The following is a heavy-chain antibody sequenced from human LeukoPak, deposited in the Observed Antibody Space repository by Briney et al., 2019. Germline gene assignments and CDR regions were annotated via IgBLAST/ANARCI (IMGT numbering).Heavy chain of an antibody. CDR3: ARESKSYDGSGFYHDY. CDR1: GGSVSSGSYY. D-gene: IGHD3-22*01. J-gene: IGHJ4*02. Sequence: SETLSLTCTVSGGSVSSGSYYWSWIQQPPGKGLEWIGYIYYSGSTNYNPSLRSRVTMSVDTSRNQFSLKLTSMTAADTAVYYCARESKSYDGSGFYHDYWGQGTLVAVSS. V-gene: IGHV4-61*01. CDR2: IYYSGST.